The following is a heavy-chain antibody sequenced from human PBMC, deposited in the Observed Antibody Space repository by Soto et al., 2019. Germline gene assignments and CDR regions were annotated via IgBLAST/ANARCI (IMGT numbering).Heavy chain of an antibody. V-gene: IGHV1-69*01. D-gene: IGHD3-22*01. CDR1: GGTFSSYA. Sequence: QVHLVQSGAEVNKPGSSVKVSCKASGGTFSSYAISWVRQAPGQGLEWIGGIIPIFGTANYAQKFQGRVTITADESTSTAYMELSSLRSEDTAVYYCARDELYYYDSSGYPNPNWFDPWGQGTLVTVSS. J-gene: IGHJ5*02. CDR2: IIPIFGTA. CDR3: ARDELYYYDSSGYPNPNWFDP.